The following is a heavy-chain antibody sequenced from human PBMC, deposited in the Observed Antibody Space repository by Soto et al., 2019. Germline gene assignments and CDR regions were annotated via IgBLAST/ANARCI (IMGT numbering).Heavy chain of an antibody. V-gene: IGHV5-51*01. J-gene: IGHJ4*02. CDR1: GFTFSSYW. CDR2: IYPGDSDT. D-gene: IGHD2-2*01. Sequence: SLKISCNVSGFTFSSYWIAWLRQMPGKGLEWMGIIYPGDSDTSYSPSFQGQVTISADKSINTAYLHWSSLKASDTAIYYCAKHEGYCSTTTCSNFDYWGQGTLVTVSS. CDR3: AKHEGYCSTTTCSNFDY.